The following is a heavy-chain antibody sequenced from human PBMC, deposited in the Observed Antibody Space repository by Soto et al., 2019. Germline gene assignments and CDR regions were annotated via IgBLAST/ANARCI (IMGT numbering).Heavy chain of an antibody. V-gene: IGHV3-72*01. CDR3: AREDRIATAGSGYYYYGMDV. Sequence: EMQLVESGGGLVQPGGSLRLSCAVSGFSFSDHYMDWVRQAPGKGLEWVGRSRNKANGYMTEYAASVRGRVTISRDDSENSFLLQLNSLKTEDTAVYYCAREDRIATAGSGYYYYGMDVWGQGTTVTVSS. J-gene: IGHJ6*02. CDR1: GFSFSDHY. CDR2: SRNKANGYMT. D-gene: IGHD6-13*01.